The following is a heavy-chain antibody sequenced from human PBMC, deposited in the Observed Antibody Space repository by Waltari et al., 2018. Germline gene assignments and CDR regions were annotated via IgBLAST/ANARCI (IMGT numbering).Heavy chain of an antibody. J-gene: IGHJ4*02. CDR1: GDSMSGNYW. CDR2: VHRSGRT. D-gene: IGHD2-15*01. Sequence: QVQLQESGPGLVKPSGTLSLTCGVSGDSMSGNYWWSWVRQPPGKGVEWIGQVHRSGRTIYNPPLESRVTVSIDTFNSQFSLEVTSATAADTALYFCARDRGRGLYLDSWGRGILVTVSP. CDR3: ARDRGRGLYLDS. V-gene: IGHV4-4*02.